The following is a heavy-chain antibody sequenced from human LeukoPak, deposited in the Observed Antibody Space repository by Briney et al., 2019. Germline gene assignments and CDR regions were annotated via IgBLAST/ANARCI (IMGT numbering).Heavy chain of an antibody. V-gene: IGHV1-69*13. CDR1: GGTFSSYA. CDR3: ARRPPPGPDDGFDI. CDR2: IITIFGTA. Sequence: SVQVSCKAYGGTFSSYAISWVRQAPGQGLEWRGGIITIFGTANYAQKFQGRATIPADESTSTAYMELSSPRAENTAVYYCARRPPPGPDDGFDIWGQGTMVTVSS. J-gene: IGHJ3*02.